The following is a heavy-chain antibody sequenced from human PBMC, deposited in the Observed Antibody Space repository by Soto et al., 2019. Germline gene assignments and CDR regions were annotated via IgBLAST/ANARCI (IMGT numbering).Heavy chain of an antibody. CDR3: VSLAIRYFFAY. Sequence: PSETLSLTCTVSGVSISSTSFYWGWIRQPPGKGLEWIGSIYFSGDTYYNPSLKSRVTISGDTSKNQFSLELTSATAADTAVYYCVSLAIRYFFAYWGQGTLVTVSS. V-gene: IGHV4-39*01. CDR2: IYFSGDT. CDR1: GVSISSTSFY. J-gene: IGHJ4*02.